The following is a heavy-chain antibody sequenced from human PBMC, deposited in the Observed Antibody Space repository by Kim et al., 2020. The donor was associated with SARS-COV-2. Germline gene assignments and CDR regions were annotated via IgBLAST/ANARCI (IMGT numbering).Heavy chain of an antibody. CDR1: GGSISSSSYY. D-gene: IGHD3-3*01. V-gene: IGHV4-39*07. CDR3: ARVMDVTRFFDY. CDR2: IYYSGST. Sequence: SETLSLTCTVSGGSISSSSYYWGWIRQPPGKGLEWIGSIYYSGSTYYNPSLKSRVTISVDTSKNQFSLKLSSVTAADTAVYYCARVMDVTRFFDYWGQGTLVTVSS. J-gene: IGHJ4*02.